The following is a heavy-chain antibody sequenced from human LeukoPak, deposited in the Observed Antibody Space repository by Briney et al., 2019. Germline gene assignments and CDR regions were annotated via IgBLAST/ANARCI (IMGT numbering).Heavy chain of an antibody. J-gene: IGHJ4*02. CDR1: GGSISGYY. CDR2: IRYSGTT. CDR3: PRVSSGGYFHTYYFDY. D-gene: IGHD3-22*01. V-gene: IGHV4-59*01. Sequence: SETLSLTCTVSGGSISGYYWSWIRQPPGKGLEWIGYIRYSGTTNYSPSLKSRDTISVDTCKNQISLNLISVTAADTAIHCCPRVSSGGYFHTYYFDYWGQRTLVTVSS.